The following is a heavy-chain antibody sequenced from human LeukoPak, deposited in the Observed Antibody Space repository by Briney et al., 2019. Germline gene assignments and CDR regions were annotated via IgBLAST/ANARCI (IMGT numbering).Heavy chain of an antibody. J-gene: IGHJ4*02. D-gene: IGHD3-10*01. CDR3: ARGTYYYGSGIDY. V-gene: IGHV4-59*08. CDR2: IYYTGST. CDR1: GGSISSYY. Sequence: SETLSLTCTVSGGSISSYYWSWIRQPPGKGLEWVGYIYYTGSTNYNPSLKSRVTISVDTSKNQLSLKLSSVTAADTAVYYCARGTYYYGSGIDYWGQGTLATVSS.